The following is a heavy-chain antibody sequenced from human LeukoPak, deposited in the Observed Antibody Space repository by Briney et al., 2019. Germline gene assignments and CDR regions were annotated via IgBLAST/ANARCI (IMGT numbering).Heavy chain of an antibody. V-gene: IGHV4-39*07. J-gene: IGHJ4*02. CDR2: IYHSGST. D-gene: IGHD6-13*01. CDR1: GASISSESYY. CDR3: ARINRQQLVLDY. Sequence: SETLSLTCTVAGASISSESYYWGWIRQPPGKGLEWIGSIYHSGSTYYNPSLKSRVTISVDTSKNQFSLKLSSVTAADTAVYYCARINRQQLVLDYWGQGTLVTVSS.